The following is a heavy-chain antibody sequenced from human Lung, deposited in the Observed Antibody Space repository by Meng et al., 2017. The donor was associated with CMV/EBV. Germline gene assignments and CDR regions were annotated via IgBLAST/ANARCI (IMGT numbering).Heavy chain of an antibody. Sequence: GGSLRLXCAASGFTFRSYEMNWVRQAPGMGLEWVSYISSSGDIIYYADSVKGRFSISRDNAKNSLYLQMSSLRADDTAVYYCARDKSGPFTIPYYYYGMEVWXPGTXVTVSS. J-gene: IGHJ6*02. CDR1: GFTFRSYE. V-gene: IGHV3-48*03. CDR2: ISSSGDII. CDR3: ARDKSGPFTIPYYYYGMEV. D-gene: IGHD3-3*01.